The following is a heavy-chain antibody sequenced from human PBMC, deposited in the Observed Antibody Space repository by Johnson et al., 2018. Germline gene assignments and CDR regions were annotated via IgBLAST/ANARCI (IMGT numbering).Heavy chain of an antibody. D-gene: IGHD1-1*01. CDR2: INHSGST. CDR1: GGSFSGYY. J-gene: IGHJ6*02. V-gene: IGHV4-34*01. Sequence: QVQLQQWGAGLLKPSETLSLTCAVYGGSFSGYYWSWIRQPPGKGLAWLGEINHSGSTNYNPSLKSRVTISVDTSKNQFSLKLSSVTAADTAVYYCARGPVREDYYYGMDVWGQGTTVTVSS. CDR3: ARGPVREDYYYGMDV.